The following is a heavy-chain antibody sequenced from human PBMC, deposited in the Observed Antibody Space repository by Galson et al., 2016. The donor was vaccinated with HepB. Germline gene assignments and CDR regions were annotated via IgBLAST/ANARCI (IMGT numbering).Heavy chain of an antibody. V-gene: IGHV1-69*13. Sequence: SVKVSCKASGGTINDYAFTWVRQAPGQGLEWLGQIIPLFGTADSTQKFQGRAAITADESTNTVYLDLYRLTSEDTAVYYCGRGPAGLLCVGEPKGDWGQGTLVTVSS. CDR1: GGTINDYA. D-gene: IGHD3-10*01. J-gene: IGHJ4*02. CDR3: GRGPAGLLCVGEPKGD. CDR2: IIPLFGTA.